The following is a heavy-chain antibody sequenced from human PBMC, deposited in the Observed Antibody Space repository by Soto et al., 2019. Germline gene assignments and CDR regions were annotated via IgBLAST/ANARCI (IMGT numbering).Heavy chain of an antibody. V-gene: IGHV3-23*01. CDR2: ISGSGDSS. CDR3: AKVGIGMFSHKHHFDH. Sequence: PGGSLRLSCTASGFTFSSFGMAWVRQAPGKGLEWVSAISGSGDSSYYADSVKVRFTISRDNPTNTLYLQMNNLRAEDTAVYYCAKVGIGMFSHKHHFDHWGQGTQVTVSS. CDR1: GFTFSSFG. D-gene: IGHD2-2*03. J-gene: IGHJ4*02.